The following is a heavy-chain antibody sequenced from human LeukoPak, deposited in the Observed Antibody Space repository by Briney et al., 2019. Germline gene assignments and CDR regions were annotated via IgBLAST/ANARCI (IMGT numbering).Heavy chain of an antibody. CDR3: ARLGYCSSTSCHTFDY. Sequence: PSETLSLTCTVSGGSISSSSYYWGWIRQPPGKGLEWIGSIYYSGSTYYNPSLKSRVTISVDTSKNQFSLKLSSVTAADTAVYYCARLGYCSSTSCHTFDYWGQGTLVTVSS. CDR2: IYYSGST. CDR1: GGSISSSSYY. D-gene: IGHD2-2*02. J-gene: IGHJ4*02. V-gene: IGHV4-39*01.